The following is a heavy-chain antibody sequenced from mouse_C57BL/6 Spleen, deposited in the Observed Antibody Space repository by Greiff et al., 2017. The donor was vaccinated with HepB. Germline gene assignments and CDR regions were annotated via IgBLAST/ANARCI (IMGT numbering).Heavy chain of an antibody. CDR2: ISDGGSYT. Sequence: EVKLVESGGGLVKPGGSLKLSCAASGFTFSSYAMSWVRQTPEKRLEWVATISDGGSYTYYPDNVKGRFTISRDNAKNNLYLQMSHLKSEDTAMYYCARAYPYYYGSTNQAWFAYWGQGTLVTVSA. CDR3: ARAYPYYYGSTNQAWFAY. CDR1: GFTFSSYA. D-gene: IGHD1-1*01. J-gene: IGHJ3*01. V-gene: IGHV5-4*03.